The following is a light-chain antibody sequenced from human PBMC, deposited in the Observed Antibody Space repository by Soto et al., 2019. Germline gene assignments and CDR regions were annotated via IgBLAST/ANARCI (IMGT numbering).Light chain of an antibody. J-gene: IGKJ1*01. CDR1: QSISKG. Sequence: DIEMTQSPSTLSASVGDRVVITCRARQSISKGLAWYQQKPGKAPKSLIYDASTLQRGVPSSSSCSGSGTEFPITMSSPQPDDVAVYSWQQYSRSPWTLGQGTKVDSK. V-gene: IGKV1-5*01. CDR2: DAS. CDR3: QQYSRSPWT.